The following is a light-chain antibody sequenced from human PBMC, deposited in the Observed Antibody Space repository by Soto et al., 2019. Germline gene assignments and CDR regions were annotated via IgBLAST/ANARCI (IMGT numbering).Light chain of an antibody. CDR3: QQRTNWPLT. CDR1: QSVGSS. Sequence: EIVLTQSSATLSLSPGERATLSCRASQSVGSSLAWYQQKPGQAPRLLIYDASTRATGIPARFSGSGSGTDFTLTISSLEPEDFAVYYCQQRTNWPLTFGGGTKVEIK. CDR2: DAS. J-gene: IGKJ4*01. V-gene: IGKV3-11*01.